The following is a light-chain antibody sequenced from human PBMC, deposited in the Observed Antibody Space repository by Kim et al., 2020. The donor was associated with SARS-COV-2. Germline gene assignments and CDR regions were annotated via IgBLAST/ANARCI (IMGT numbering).Light chain of an antibody. CDR3: QQYYIWPRT. V-gene: IGKV3-15*01. CDR2: AAS. J-gene: IGKJ1*01. Sequence: VSPGARAPLSCRASHTVSFHLAWFQPTPGPAPTLLIYAASTRATGIPARFSGLGAGTEFPLTISSLQSEDFALYYCQQYYIWPRTFGLGTKVDIK. CDR1: HTVSFH.